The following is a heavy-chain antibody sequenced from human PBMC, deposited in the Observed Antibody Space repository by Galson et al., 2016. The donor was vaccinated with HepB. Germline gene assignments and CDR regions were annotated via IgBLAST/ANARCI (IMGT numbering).Heavy chain of an antibody. CDR1: GYILTSYY. V-gene: IGHV1-46*03. CDR3: ARDFRDRVGSSGLERLSYYYMDV. CDR2: INPNSGRT. D-gene: IGHD1-1*01. J-gene: IGHJ6*03. Sequence: SVKVSCKASGYILTSYYIHWVRQAPGQGLEWMGIINPNSGRTSHAQKFQGRITVTRDTSTSTVYMELSSLSSEDTAVYYCARDFRDRVGSSGLERLSYYYMDVWGKGTTVTVSS.